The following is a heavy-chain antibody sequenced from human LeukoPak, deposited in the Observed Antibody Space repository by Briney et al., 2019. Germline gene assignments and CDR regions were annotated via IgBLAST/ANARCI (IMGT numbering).Heavy chain of an antibody. CDR1: GFTFSNAW. D-gene: IGHD2-2*01. CDR2: IKSKTDGGTT. J-gene: IGHJ3*02. CDR3: TTEYCSSTSCSDAFDI. V-gene: IGHV3-15*01. Sequence: GGSLRLSCAASGFTFSNAWMSWVRQAPGKGLEWVGRIKSKTDGGTTDYAAPVKGRFTISRDDSKNTLYLQMNSLKTEDTAVYYCTTEYCSSTSCSDAFDIWGQGTMVTVSS.